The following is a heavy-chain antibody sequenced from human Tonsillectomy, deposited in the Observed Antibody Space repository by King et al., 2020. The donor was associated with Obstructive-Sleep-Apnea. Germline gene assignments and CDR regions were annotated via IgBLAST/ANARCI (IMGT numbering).Heavy chain of an antibody. D-gene: IGHD6-13*01. CDR1: GFRFSDYT. Sequence: VQLVESGGGLVKPGGSLTLSCAASGFRFSDYTMNWARQGPGKGLELVSSMSSSGDTVYYGASVRGRFTIFRDNAQGSLFLHMNSLRDEDTGVYYCLRGDSRDYWGQGTLVTVSS. J-gene: IGHJ4*02. V-gene: IGHV3-21*01. CDR2: MSSSGDTV. CDR3: LRGDSRDY.